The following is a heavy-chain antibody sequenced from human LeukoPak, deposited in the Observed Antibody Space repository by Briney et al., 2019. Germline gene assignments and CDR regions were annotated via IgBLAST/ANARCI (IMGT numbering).Heavy chain of an antibody. J-gene: IGHJ4*02. CDR3: AKGPLPRIDY. CDR1: GFTFSSYG. CDR2: ISGSGGST. V-gene: IGHV3-23*01. Sequence: PGGSLRLSCAASGFTFSSYGMSWVRQAPGKGLEWVSAISGSGGSTYYAGSVKGRFTISRDNSKNTLYLQMSTLRAEDTAIYYCAKGPLPRIDYWGQGSLVTVSS.